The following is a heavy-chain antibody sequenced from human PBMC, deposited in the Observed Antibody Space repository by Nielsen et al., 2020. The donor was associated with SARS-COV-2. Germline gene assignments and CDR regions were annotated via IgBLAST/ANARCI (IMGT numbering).Heavy chain of an antibody. Sequence: SLKISCAASGFTFDDYAMHWVRQAPGKGLEWVSGISWNSVDIGYADSVKGRFTISRDNAKNSLYLQMNSLRAEDTALYYCAKDIMADGSGSYTFDYWGQGTLVTVSS. D-gene: IGHD3-10*01. CDR1: GFTFDDYA. CDR2: ISWNSVDI. J-gene: IGHJ4*02. V-gene: IGHV3-9*01. CDR3: AKDIMADGSGSYTFDY.